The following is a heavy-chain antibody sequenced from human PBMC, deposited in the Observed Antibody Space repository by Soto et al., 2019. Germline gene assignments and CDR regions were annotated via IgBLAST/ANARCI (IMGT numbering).Heavy chain of an antibody. V-gene: IGHV5-51*01. Sequence: GESLKISCKGSVYSFTSYWIGWVRQMPGKGLEWMGIIYPGDSDTRYSPSFQGQVTISADKSISTAYLQWSSLKASDTAMYYCARGWLLENHAFDSWGQGTLVTVSS. J-gene: IGHJ4*02. D-gene: IGHD3-22*01. CDR3: ARGWLLENHAFDS. CDR1: VYSFTSYW. CDR2: IYPGDSDT.